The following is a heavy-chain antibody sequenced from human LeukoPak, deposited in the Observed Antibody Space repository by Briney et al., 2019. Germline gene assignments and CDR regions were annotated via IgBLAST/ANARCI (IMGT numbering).Heavy chain of an antibody. CDR3: AKGIPFDY. D-gene: IGHD2-2*02. CDR2: ISYDGSNK. V-gene: IGHV3-30*18. CDR1: GFTFSSYG. J-gene: IGHJ4*02. Sequence: GGSLRLSCAASGFTFSSYGMHWVRQAPGKGLEWVAVISYDGSNKYYADSVKGRFTISRDNSENTLYLQMNSLRAEDTAVYYCAKGIPFDYWGQGTLVTVSS.